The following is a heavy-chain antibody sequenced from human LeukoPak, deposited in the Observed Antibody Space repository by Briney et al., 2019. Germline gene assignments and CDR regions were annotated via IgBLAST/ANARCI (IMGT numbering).Heavy chain of an antibody. CDR3: AREIVCRSTSCHVIVY. V-gene: IGHV1-2*02. CDR2: INPNSGGT. J-gene: IGHJ4*02. CDR1: GYTFTGYY. Sequence: ASVKVSCKASGYTFTGYYMHWVRQAPGQGLEWMGWINPNSGGTNYAQKFQGRVTMTRDTSISTAYMELSRLRSDDTAVYYCAREIVCRSTSCHVIVYWGQGTLVTVTA. D-gene: IGHD2-2*01.